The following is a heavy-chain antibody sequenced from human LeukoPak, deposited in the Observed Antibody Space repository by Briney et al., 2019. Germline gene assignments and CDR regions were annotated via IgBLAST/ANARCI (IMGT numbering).Heavy chain of an antibody. CDR3: ARHYYDILTGQSDAFDI. CDR2: IKQDGSEK. D-gene: IGHD3-9*01. Sequence: PGGSLRLSCAASGFTFSSYWMSWVRQAPGKWLEWVANIKQDGSEKYYVDSVKGRFTISRDNAKNSLYLQMNSLRAEDTAVYYCARHYYDILTGQSDAFDIWGKGTTVTVSS. J-gene: IGHJ3*02. CDR1: GFTFSSYW. V-gene: IGHV3-7*01.